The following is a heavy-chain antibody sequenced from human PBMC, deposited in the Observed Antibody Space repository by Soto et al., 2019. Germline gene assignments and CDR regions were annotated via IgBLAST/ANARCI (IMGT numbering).Heavy chain of an antibody. J-gene: IGHJ5*02. CDR1: GFTFSIDE. Sequence: GSLRLSCAASGFTFSIDEMNWVRQAPGKGLEWVSSISSSGSNIYYADSVKGRFTISRDNAKNSLYLQMNRLRAEDTAVYYCATSXGVYCSSSSCYSPWFDPWGQGTQVTVSS. CDR2: ISSSGSNI. D-gene: IGHD2-2*02. V-gene: IGHV3-48*03. CDR3: ATSXGVYCSSSSCYSPWFDP.